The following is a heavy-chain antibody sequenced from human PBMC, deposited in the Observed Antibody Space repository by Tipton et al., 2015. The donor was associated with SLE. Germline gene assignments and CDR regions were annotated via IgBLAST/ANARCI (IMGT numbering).Heavy chain of an antibody. J-gene: IGHJ4*02. CDR2: IYYSGST. V-gene: IGHV4-59*01. Sequence: TLSLTCAVYGGSFSSYYWSWIRQPPWKGLAWIGYIYYSGSTNYNPSLKSRVTISVDTSKNQFSLKLSSVTAADTAVYSCARVSDYGDYARDYWGQRTLVTVSS. CDR3: ARVSDYGDYARDY. CDR1: GGSFSSYY. D-gene: IGHD4-17*01.